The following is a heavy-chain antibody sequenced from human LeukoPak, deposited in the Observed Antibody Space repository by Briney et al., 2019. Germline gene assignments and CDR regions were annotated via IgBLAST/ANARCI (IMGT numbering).Heavy chain of an antibody. Sequence: ASVKVSCKASGYTFTNYGINWVRQAPGQGLEWMGGISAYNGYTKYAQKLQGRVTMTTDTSTSTAYMELRSLRSDDTAVYYCARDRGAYYGSGMTYNWFDPWGQGTLVTVSS. CDR3: ARDRGAYYGSGMTYNWFDP. J-gene: IGHJ5*02. CDR2: ISAYNGYT. D-gene: IGHD3-10*01. CDR1: GYTFTNYG. V-gene: IGHV1-18*01.